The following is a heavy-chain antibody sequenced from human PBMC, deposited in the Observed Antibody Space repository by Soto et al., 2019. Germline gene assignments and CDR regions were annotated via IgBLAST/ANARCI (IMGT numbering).Heavy chain of an antibody. CDR3: ARWGTTGGLDV. V-gene: IGHV3-33*05. J-gene: IGHJ4*02. CDR1: GFTFRSYV. CDR2: TSYDGSNN. D-gene: IGHD3-16*01. Sequence: QVHLVESGGGVVQPGTSLRLSCVGSGFTFRSYVIHWVCQAPGKGLEWVALTSYDGSNNFYGDSVKGRFTISRHNSRNTVELQMDSLRFEDTALYYCARWGTTGGLDVWGQGTLVSVSS.